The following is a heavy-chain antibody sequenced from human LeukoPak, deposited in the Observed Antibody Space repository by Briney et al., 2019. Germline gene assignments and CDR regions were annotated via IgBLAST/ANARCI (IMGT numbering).Heavy chain of an antibody. CDR2: IIPIFGIA. CDR3: ARDRSMIVPAGYWYFDL. D-gene: IGHD3-22*01. CDR1: GGTFSSYA. V-gene: IGHV1-69*13. J-gene: IGHJ2*01. Sequence: ASVKVSCKASGGTFSSYAISWVRQAPGQGLEWMGGIIPIFGIANYAQKFQGRVTITADESTSTAYMELSSLRSEDTAVYYCARDRSMIVPAGYWYFDLWGRGTLVTVSS.